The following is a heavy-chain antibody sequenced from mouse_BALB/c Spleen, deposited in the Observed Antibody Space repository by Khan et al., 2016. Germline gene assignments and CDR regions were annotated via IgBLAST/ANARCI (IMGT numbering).Heavy chain of an antibody. D-gene: IGHD3-2*01. CDR1: GYTFSSYW. J-gene: IGHJ3*01. V-gene: IGHV1-5*01. CDR2: IYPGNSDA. Sequence: VQLKESGTVLARPGASVKMSCKASGYTFSSYWMHWVKQRPGQGLEWIGVIYPGNSDATYNQKFKGKAELTAVTSTSTAYMELSSLTNEDSAVXYCTRVDTTGYAWFAYWGQGTLVTVSA. CDR3: TRVDTTGYAWFAY.